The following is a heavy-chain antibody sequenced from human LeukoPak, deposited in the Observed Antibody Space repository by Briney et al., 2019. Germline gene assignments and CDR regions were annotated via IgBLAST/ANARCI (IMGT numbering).Heavy chain of an antibody. J-gene: IGHJ4*02. Sequence: GGSLRLSCAASGFTFSSYEMNWVRQAPGKGLEWVSYISSSGSTIYYADSVKGRFTISRDNAKNSLYLQMNSLRAEDTAVYYCAREQGGFGELDYWGQGTLVTVSS. V-gene: IGHV3-48*03. CDR1: GFTFSSYE. D-gene: IGHD3-10*01. CDR2: ISSSGSTI. CDR3: AREQGGFGELDY.